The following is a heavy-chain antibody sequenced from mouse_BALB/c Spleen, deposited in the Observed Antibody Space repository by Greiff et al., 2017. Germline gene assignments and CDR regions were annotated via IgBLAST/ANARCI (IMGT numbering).Heavy chain of an antibody. Sequence: EVMLVESGGGLVQPGGSRKLSCAASGFTFSSFGMHWVRQAPEKGLEWVAYISSGSSTIYYADTVKGRFTISRDNPKNTLFLQMTSLRSEDTAMYYCAREPGYYFDYWGQGTTLTVSS. CDR1: GFTFSSFG. CDR3: AREPGYYFDY. V-gene: IGHV5-17*02. J-gene: IGHJ2*01. CDR2: ISSGSSTI.